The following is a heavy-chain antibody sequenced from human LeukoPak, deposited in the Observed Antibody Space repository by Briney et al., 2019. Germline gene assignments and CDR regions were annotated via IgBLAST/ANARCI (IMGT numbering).Heavy chain of an antibody. J-gene: IGHJ4*01. CDR1: GFTFSSYW. CDR2: IRFDGSNK. Sequence: GGSLRLSCAASGFTFSSYWMSWVRQAPGKGLEWVAFIRFDGSNKYYADSVKGRFTISRDNSKNTLYLQMNSLRPEDTAVYYCAKDHRAYCGGDCVDFDYGGQGTLVTVAS. V-gene: IGHV3-30*02. D-gene: IGHD2-21*02. CDR3: AKDHRAYCGGDCVDFDY.